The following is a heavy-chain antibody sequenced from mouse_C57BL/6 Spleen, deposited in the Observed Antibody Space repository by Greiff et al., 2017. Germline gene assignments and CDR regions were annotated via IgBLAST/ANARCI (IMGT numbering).Heavy chain of an antibody. D-gene: IGHD1-1*01. Sequence: EVQRVESGGGLVKPGGSLKLSCAASGFTFSDYGMHWVRQAPEKGLEWVAYISSGSSTIYYADTVKGRFTISRDNAKNTLFLQMTSLRSEDTAMYYCAGYYYGSSYYFDYWGQGTTLTVSS. CDR1: GFTFSDYG. CDR2: ISSGSSTI. CDR3: AGYYYGSSYYFDY. V-gene: IGHV5-17*01. J-gene: IGHJ2*01.